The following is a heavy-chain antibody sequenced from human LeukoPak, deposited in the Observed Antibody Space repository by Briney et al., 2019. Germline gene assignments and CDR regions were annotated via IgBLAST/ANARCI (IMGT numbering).Heavy chain of an antibody. D-gene: IGHD3/OR15-3a*01. CDR3: ARPRRTGYLRDAFDI. CDR2: IYPGDSDT. Sequence: GESLKISCKGSGYSFNSYWIGWVRQMPGKGLELMGIIYPGDSDTRYRPSFQGLVTFSADKSLNTAHLQWSSLKASDTAIYYCARPRRTGYLRDAFDIWGQGTMVTVSS. CDR1: GYSFNSYW. J-gene: IGHJ3*02. V-gene: IGHV5-51*01.